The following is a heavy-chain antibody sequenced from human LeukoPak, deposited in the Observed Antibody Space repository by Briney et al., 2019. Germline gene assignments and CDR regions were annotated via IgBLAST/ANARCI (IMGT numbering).Heavy chain of an antibody. Sequence: PGGSLRLSCAASGFTFSSYAMSWVRQAPGKGLEWVSAISGSGGSTYYADSVKGRFTISRDNSKNTLYLQMNSLRAEDTAVYYCAKPSIPLTYYYDSSGYYEGYYFDYWGQGTLVAASS. J-gene: IGHJ4*02. D-gene: IGHD3-22*01. CDR1: GFTFSSYA. CDR2: ISGSGGST. V-gene: IGHV3-23*01. CDR3: AKPSIPLTYYYDSSGYYEGYYFDY.